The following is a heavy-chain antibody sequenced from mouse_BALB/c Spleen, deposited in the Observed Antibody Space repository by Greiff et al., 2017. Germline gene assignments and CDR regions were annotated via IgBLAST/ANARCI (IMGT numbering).Heavy chain of an antibody. J-gene: IGHJ3*01. CDR2: ISYSGST. V-gene: IGHV3-2*02. Sequence: EVKLVESGPGLVKPSQSLSLTCTVTGYSITSDYAWNWIRQFPGNKLEWMGYISYSGSTSYNPSLKSRISITRDTSKNQFFLQLNSVTTEDTATYYCARSDYDGRFAWFAYWGQGTLVTVSA. CDR3: ARSDYDGRFAWFAY. D-gene: IGHD2-4*01. CDR1: GYSITSDYA.